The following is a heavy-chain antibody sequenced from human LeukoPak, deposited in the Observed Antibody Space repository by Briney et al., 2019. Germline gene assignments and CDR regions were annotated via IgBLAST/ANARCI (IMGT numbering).Heavy chain of an antibody. D-gene: IGHD3-3*01. CDR3: ATYDFWSGYGVGY. Sequence: GGSLRLSCAASGFTFSSYALSWLRQAPGKGLEWVSAISDSGGSTYYADSVKGRFTISRDNSKNTLYLQMNSLRAEDTAVYYCATYDFWSGYGVGYWGQGTLVTVSS. V-gene: IGHV3-23*01. J-gene: IGHJ4*02. CDR2: ISDSGGST. CDR1: GFTFSSYA.